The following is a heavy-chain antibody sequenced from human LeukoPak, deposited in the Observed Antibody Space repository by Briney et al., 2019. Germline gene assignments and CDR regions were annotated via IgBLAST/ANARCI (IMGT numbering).Heavy chain of an antibody. D-gene: IGHD6-13*01. J-gene: IGHJ4*02. CDR3: ASQEEAAAGTFRDS. CDR2: INPSGGST. Sequence: ASVKVSCKASGYTFTRYYMHWVRQAPGQGLEWMGIINPSGGSTIYAQKFQGRVTMTKDMSTSTVYMELSSLRSDDTAVYYCASQEEAAAGTFRDSWGQGTLVTVSS. CDR1: GYTFTRYY. V-gene: IGHV1-46*01.